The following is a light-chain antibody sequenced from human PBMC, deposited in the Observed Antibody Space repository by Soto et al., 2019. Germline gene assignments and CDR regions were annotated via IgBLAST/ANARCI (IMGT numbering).Light chain of an antibody. CDR2: GAY. J-gene: IGKJ1*01. CDR1: RSFSSN. V-gene: IGKV3-15*01. Sequence: EIVMTQSPATLSVASGQRATLYSRASRSFSSNLAWYQQKPGQAHRLIIYGAYNRATGIPDRFSGSGSGTEFTLTTRRLKSEDFAVYXXQKSNNWPQWTLGNGQKV. CDR3: QKSNNWPQWT.